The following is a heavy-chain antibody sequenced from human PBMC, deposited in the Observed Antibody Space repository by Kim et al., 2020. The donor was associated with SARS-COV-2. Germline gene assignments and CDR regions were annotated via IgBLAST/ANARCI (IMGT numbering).Heavy chain of an antibody. D-gene: IGHD2-2*01. CDR1: GAPLKSFY. Sequence: SETLSLTCTVSGAPLKSFYWTWLRQSPGKGLEWVGRLYVTGSPYYNPSLKSRVTMSVDTSKNQFFLKMTSVTASDSAVYYCARVKLALDLTERDQHQGPNKFDPWGQGTQVTVSS. V-gene: IGHV4-4*07. CDR3: ARVKLALDLTERDQHQGPNKFDP. CDR2: LYVTGSP. J-gene: IGHJ5*02.